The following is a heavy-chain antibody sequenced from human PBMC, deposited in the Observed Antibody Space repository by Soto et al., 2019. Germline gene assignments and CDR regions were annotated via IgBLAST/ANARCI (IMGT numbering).Heavy chain of an antibody. CDR2: ITWNSGST. V-gene: IGHV3-20*04. CDR1: GFRFDDFG. CDR3: ARDGGVAVAVDAFDL. D-gene: IGHD6-19*01. Sequence: EVDLVESGGGVVRPGGSLRLSCAASGFRFDDFGMSWVRQAPGKGLEWVSGITWNSGSTGYADSVKGRFRISRDNAKNSLYLQMDSLRAEDTAFYYCARDGGVAVAVDAFDLWGQGTMVTLSS. J-gene: IGHJ3*01.